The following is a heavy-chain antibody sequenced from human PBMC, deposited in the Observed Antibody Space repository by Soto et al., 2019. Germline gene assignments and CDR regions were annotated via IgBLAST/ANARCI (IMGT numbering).Heavy chain of an antibody. D-gene: IGHD3-10*01. J-gene: IGHJ4*02. V-gene: IGHV2-26*01. CDR3: ARSTYYYAPFDY. Sequence: SGPTLVNPTETLTLTCTVSVFSLSNARMGVSWIRQPPGKALEWLAHIFSNDEKSYSTSLKSRLTISKDTSKSQVVLTMTNMDPVDTATYYCARSTYYYAPFDYWGQGTLVTVSS. CDR1: VFSLSNARMG. CDR2: IFSNDEK.